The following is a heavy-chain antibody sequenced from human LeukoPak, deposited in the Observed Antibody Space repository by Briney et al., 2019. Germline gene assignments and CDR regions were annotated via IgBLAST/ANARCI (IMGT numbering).Heavy chain of an antibody. CDR2: IYYSGST. CDR1: GGSISSYY. D-gene: IGHD5-24*01. Sequence: SETLSLTCTVSGGSISSYYWSWIRQPPGKGLEWIGYIYYSGSTNYNPSLKSRVTISVDTSKNQFSLKLSSVTAADTAVYYCAREGDGYNLDYWGQGTLVTVSS. J-gene: IGHJ4*02. V-gene: IGHV4-59*01. CDR3: AREGDGYNLDY.